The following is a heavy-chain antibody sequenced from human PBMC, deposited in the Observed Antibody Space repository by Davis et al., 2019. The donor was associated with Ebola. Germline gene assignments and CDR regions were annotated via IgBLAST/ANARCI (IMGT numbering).Heavy chain of an antibody. V-gene: IGHV3-23*01. J-gene: IGHJ4*02. CDR3: ARDYDFWSGPDY. CDR2: ISGSGGST. D-gene: IGHD3-3*01. CDR1: GFTFSSYA. Sequence: GEFLKISCAASGFTFSSYAMSWVRQAPGKGLEWVSAISGSGGSTYYADSVKGRFTISRDNAKNSLYLQINSLRAEDTAVYYCARDYDFWSGPDYWGQGTLVTVSS.